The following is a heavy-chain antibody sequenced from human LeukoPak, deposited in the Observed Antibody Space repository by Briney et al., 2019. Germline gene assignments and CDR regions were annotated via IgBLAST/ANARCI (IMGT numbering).Heavy chain of an antibody. V-gene: IGHV3-21*01. D-gene: IGHD3-22*01. J-gene: IGHJ4*02. CDR2: ISSDPSHT. Sequence: GSLTLTCVASGFPFTSVGKNWVRQAPRQGLERVSYISSDPSHTYYADSVRGRFTISRDNAKHSLYLQMDNLRTEDTAMYYCARDPDYYDSRVVDFWGQGARVTVSS. CDR1: GFPFTSVG. CDR3: ARDPDYYDSRVVDF.